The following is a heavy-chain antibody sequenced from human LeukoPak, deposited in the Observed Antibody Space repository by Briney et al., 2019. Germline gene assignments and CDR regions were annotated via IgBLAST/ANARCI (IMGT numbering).Heavy chain of an antibody. J-gene: IGHJ4*02. Sequence: AGGSLRLSCAASGFTFSTYWMCWVRQAPGRGLVWVSRISPDGSNTYYADSVKARSTIPRNNAKTRLNLKMNRREAEEPAVNYGGSVHISSWYYDIWGGGALVSASS. CDR1: GFTFSTYW. V-gene: IGHV3-74*01. D-gene: IGHD6-13*01. CDR3: GSVHISSWYYDI. CDR2: ISPDGSNT.